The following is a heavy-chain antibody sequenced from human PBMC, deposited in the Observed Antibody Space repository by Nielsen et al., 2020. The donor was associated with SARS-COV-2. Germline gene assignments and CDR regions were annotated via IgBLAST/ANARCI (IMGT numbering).Heavy chain of an antibody. CDR1: GYIFSHYW. J-gene: IGHJ4*02. CDR3: ARLYTSAWGNFDS. V-gene: IGHV5-10-1*01. D-gene: IGHD6-19*01. CDR2: IDPTDSYT. Sequence: GESLKISCKGSGYIFSHYWITWVRQMPGKGLEWMGMIDPTDSYTNYSPSFQGHVTISADKSISTAYLQWSSLKASDTAIYYCARLYTSAWGNFDSWGQGTLVTVPS.